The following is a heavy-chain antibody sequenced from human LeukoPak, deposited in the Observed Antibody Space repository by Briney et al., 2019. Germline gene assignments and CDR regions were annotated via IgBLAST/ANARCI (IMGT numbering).Heavy chain of an antibody. V-gene: IGHV1-46*01. CDR2: INPSGSST. CDR3: ARDLHDYGDLAMDV. D-gene: IGHD4-17*01. J-gene: IGHJ6*04. CDR1: GYSFTSHY. Sequence: ASVKVSCKASGYSFTSHYMHWVRQAPGQGLEWMGLINPSGSSTLYAQKFQGRVTMTRDMSTTTDYMELSSLRSEDTAVYYCARDLHDYGDLAMDVWGKGTTVTVSS.